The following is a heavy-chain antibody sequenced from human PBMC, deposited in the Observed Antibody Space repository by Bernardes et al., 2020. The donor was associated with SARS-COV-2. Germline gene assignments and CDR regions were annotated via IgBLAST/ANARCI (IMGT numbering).Heavy chain of an antibody. J-gene: IGHJ6*02. CDR3: ARDSSSWPTYYYYYGMDV. V-gene: IGHV3-33*01. Sequence: GGSLRLSCAASGFTFSSYGMHWVRQAPGKGLEWVAVIWYDGSNKYYADSVKGRFTISRDNSKNTLYLQMNSLRAEDTAVYYCARDSSSWPTYYYYYGMDVWGQGTTVTVSS. D-gene: IGHD6-13*01. CDR2: IWYDGSNK. CDR1: GFTFSSYG.